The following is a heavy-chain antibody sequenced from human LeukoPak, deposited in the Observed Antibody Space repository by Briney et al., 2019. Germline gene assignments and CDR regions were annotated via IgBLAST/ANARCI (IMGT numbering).Heavy chain of an antibody. J-gene: IGHJ3*02. CDR3: ARDPFYSYYYDSSGSPGAFDI. CDR2: ISAGGGST. V-gene: IGHV3-23*01. CDR1: GFTFNNYA. Sequence: GGSLRLSCAASGFTFNNYAMSWVRQAPGKGLEWVSGISAGGGSTYYAESAKGRFTISRDNSKNTLYLQMNSLRAEDTAVYYCARDPFYSYYYDSSGSPGAFDIWGQGTMVTVSS. D-gene: IGHD3-22*01.